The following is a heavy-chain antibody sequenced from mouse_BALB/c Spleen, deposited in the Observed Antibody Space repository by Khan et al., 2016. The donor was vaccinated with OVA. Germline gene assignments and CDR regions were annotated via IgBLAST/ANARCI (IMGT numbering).Heavy chain of an antibody. Sequence: QVQLQQSGAELAQPGASVKMSCQTSGYTFTTYWMHWVKQRPGQGLEWIGYINPSTGYTEYNQRFKDKATLTTDKSSSTAYIQLSRLTSEDSAVYYCVNHGSSSAWFTYWGQGTLVTVSA. CDR2: INPSTGYT. J-gene: IGHJ3*01. D-gene: IGHD1-1*01. CDR3: VNHGSSSAWFTY. V-gene: IGHV1-7*01. CDR1: GYTFTTYW.